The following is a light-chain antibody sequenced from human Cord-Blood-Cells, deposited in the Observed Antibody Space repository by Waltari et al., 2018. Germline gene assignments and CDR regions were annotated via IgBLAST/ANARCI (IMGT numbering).Light chain of an antibody. J-gene: IGKJ3*01. CDR1: QSVLYSSNNKNY. Sequence: DIVMTHSPEPLDVSLGERATINCKSSQSVLYSSNNKNYLAWYQQKPGQPPKLLIYWASTRESGVPDRFSGSGSGTDFTLTISSLQAEDVAVYYCQQYYSTPFTFGPGTKVDIK. CDR3: QQYYSTPFT. V-gene: IGKV4-1*01. CDR2: WAS.